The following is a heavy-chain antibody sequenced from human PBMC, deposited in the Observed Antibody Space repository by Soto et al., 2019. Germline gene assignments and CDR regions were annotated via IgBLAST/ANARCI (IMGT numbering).Heavy chain of an antibody. CDR1: GFTFSSYA. CDR3: ARETVVTARTPVWDY. V-gene: IGHV3-30-3*01. J-gene: IGHJ4*02. D-gene: IGHD2-21*02. CDR2: ISYDGSNK. Sequence: QVQLVESGGGVVQPGRSLRLSCAASGFTFSSYAMHWVRQAPGKGLEWVAVISYDGSNKYYADYVKGRFTISRDNAKNTLYMQMNSLRAEQTAVYYCARETVVTARTPVWDYWGQGTLVTVSS.